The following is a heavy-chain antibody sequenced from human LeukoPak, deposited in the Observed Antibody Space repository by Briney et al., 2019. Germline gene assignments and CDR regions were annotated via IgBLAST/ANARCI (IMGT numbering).Heavy chain of an antibody. CDR3: AKRGVVVRVILVGFHKEAYYFDS. V-gene: IGHV3-23*01. D-gene: IGHD3-10*01. CDR1: GVTLSNYG. Sequence: GGSLRLSCAVSGVTLSNYGMSWVRQAPGKGLEWVAGISDSGGRTNYADSVKGRFTISRDNPKNTLYLQMNSLRAEDTAVYFCAKRGVVVRVILVGFHKEAYYFDSWGQGALVTVSS. J-gene: IGHJ4*02. CDR2: ISDSGGRT.